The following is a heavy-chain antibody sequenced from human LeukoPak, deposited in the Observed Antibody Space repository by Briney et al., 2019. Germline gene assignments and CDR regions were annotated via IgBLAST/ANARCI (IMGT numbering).Heavy chain of an antibody. CDR1: GGSFSGYY. CDR2: INHSGST. D-gene: IGHD3-3*01. CDR3: ARNSHYDFWSKFDP. Sequence: SETLSLTCAVYGGSFSGYYWSWIRQPPGKGLEWIGEINHSGSTNYNPSLKSRVTISVDTSKNQFSLKLSSVTAADTAVYYCARNSHYDFWSKFDPWGQGTLVTVSS. J-gene: IGHJ5*02. V-gene: IGHV4-34*01.